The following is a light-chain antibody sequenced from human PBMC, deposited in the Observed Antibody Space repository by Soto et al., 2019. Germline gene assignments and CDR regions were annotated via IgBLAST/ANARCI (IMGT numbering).Light chain of an antibody. V-gene: IGKV1-5*01. CDR1: QSINNW. CDR3: QQYKTHSKT. J-gene: IGKJ1*01. Sequence: DIQMTQSPSTLSASVGDRLTITCRASQSINNWLAWYQKKPGRAPKLLISDASSLESGVPSRFSGSGSGTEFTLTISSLQPDDFATYYCQQYKTHSKTFGQGTKVDIK. CDR2: DAS.